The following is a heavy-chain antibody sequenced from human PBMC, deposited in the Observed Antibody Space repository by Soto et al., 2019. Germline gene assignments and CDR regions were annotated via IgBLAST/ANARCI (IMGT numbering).Heavy chain of an antibody. J-gene: IGHJ3*02. CDR1: GFTFDDYA. Sequence: DVQLVESGGGLVQPGRSLRLSCAASGFTFDDYAMHWVRQAPGKGLEWVSGISWNSGSIGYADSVKGRFTISRDNAKNSLYLQMNSLRAEDTALYYCAKGVRFLEKPLGGAFDIWGQGTMFTVSS. D-gene: IGHD3-3*01. V-gene: IGHV3-9*01. CDR2: ISWNSGSI. CDR3: AKGVRFLEKPLGGAFDI.